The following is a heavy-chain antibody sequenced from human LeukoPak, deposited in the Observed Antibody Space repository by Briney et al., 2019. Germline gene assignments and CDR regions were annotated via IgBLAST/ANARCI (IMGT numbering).Heavy chain of an antibody. CDR3: ARDSDPFSGYYDY. CDR1: GFTFRNYN. D-gene: IGHD2-15*01. V-gene: IGHV3-48*01. J-gene: IGHJ4*02. Sequence: GGSLRLSCAASGFTFRNYNMNWVRQAPGKGLEWVSYISSSSTIYYAGPVKGRFTISRDNAKNSLYLQMNSLRAEDTAVYYCARDSDPFSGYYDYWGQGTLDTVSS. CDR2: ISSSSTI.